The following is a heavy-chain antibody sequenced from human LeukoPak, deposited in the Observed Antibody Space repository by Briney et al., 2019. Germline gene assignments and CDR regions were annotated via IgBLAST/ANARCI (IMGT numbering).Heavy chain of an antibody. CDR3: ARNQIVVVPAASDY. CDR1: GFTFSSYS. J-gene: IGHJ4*02. V-gene: IGHV3-21*01. D-gene: IGHD2-2*01. Sequence: GGSLRLSCAASGFTFSSYSMNWVRQAPGKGLEWVSSISSSSSYIYYADSVKGRFTISRDNAKNSLYLQMNSLRAEDTAVYYCARNQIVVVPAASDYWGQGTLVTVSS. CDR2: ISSSSSYI.